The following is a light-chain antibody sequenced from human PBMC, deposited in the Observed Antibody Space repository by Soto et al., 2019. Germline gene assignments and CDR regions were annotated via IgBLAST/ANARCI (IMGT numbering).Light chain of an antibody. Sequence: QSALTQPPSASGTPGQSVTLSCTGTSSDVGDYNYVSWYQQHPGKAPKLIIYDVSRRPSGVPDRFSGSKSGNTASLTISGLQAEDEADYYCSSNAGSYNLVFGGGTKVTVL. V-gene: IGLV2-8*01. CDR1: SSDVGDYNY. CDR3: SSNAGSYNLV. CDR2: DVS. J-gene: IGLJ2*01.